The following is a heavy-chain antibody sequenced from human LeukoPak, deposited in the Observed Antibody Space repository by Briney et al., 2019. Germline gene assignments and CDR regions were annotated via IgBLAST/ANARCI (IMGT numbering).Heavy chain of an antibody. Sequence: PVGALRLSCAASGFSFSDYAMTWVRHAPGQGLEWGSVIGGDSGGIQYADSVQGRFSISRDNSKNTLYLQMNSLRVEDTAVYYCAKYAPPTTTMTRFFDYWGQGALVTVSS. V-gene: IGHV3-23*01. CDR3: AKYAPPTTTMTRFFDY. CDR2: IGGDSGGI. CDR1: GFSFSDYA. D-gene: IGHD4-11*01. J-gene: IGHJ4*02.